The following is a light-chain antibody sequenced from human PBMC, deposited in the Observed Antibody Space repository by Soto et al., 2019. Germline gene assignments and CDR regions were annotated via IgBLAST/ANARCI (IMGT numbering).Light chain of an antibody. J-gene: IGKJ2*01. CDR3: QQSYT. V-gene: IGKV1-33*01. Sequence: DIQMTQSPSSLSASVGDRVTITCQASQDISNYLNWYQQKPGKAPKLLIYDASNLETGVPSRFSGSGSGTDFTFTISSLQAEDIATYYCQQSYTFGQGTKLEIK. CDR1: QDISNY. CDR2: DAS.